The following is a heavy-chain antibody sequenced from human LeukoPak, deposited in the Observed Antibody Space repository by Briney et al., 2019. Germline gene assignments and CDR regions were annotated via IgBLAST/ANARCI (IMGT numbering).Heavy chain of an antibody. CDR1: GFTFSSYW. CDR2: INSDGSST. D-gene: IGHD6-19*01. V-gene: IGHV3-74*01. J-gene: IGHJ3*02. CDR3: LSGGWSGSDI. Sequence: GGSLRLSCAASGFTFSSYWMHWVRQAPGKGLVWVSRINSDGSSTNYADSVKGRFTISRDNSKNTLYLQMNSLRAEDTAVYYCLSGGWSGSDIWGQGTMVTVSS.